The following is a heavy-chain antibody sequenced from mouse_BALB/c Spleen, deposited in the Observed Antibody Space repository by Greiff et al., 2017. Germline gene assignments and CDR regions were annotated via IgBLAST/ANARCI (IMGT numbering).Heavy chain of an antibody. V-gene: IGHV5-17*02. D-gene: IGHD2-3*01. CDR3: ARGDGYFFY. CDR2: ISSGSSTI. J-gene: IGHJ2*01. Sequence: EVKLVESGGGLVQPGGSRKLSCAASGFTFSSFGMHWVRQAPEKGLEWVAYISSGSSTIYYADTVKGRFTISRDNPKNTLFLQMTSLRSEDTAMYYCARGDGYFFYWGQGTTLTVSS. CDR1: GFTFSSFG.